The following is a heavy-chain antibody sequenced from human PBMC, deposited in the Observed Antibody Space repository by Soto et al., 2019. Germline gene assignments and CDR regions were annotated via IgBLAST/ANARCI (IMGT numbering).Heavy chain of an antibody. CDR3: ARSRYIYGADAFDI. CDR2: IDQSGST. D-gene: IGHD5-18*01. V-gene: IGHV4-30-2*01. Sequence: QLQLQESGSGLVKPSQTLSLTCAVSGGSISSGGYSWSWLRQPPGKGLEWFGYIDQSGSTYYNPSLTRRVTIFVARSKNEFSLKLSSVTAADTAVYYCARSRYIYGADAFDIWGQGKMVTVSS. J-gene: IGHJ3*02. CDR1: GGSISSGGYS.